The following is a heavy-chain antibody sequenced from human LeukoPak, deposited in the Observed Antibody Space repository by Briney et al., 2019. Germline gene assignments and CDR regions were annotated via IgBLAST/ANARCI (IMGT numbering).Heavy chain of an antibody. V-gene: IGHV4-59*13. J-gene: IGHJ4*02. D-gene: IGHD1-26*01. CDR3: ARGRSGSYHSPFDY. CDR1: GGSISNYY. CDR2: IYYSGST. Sequence: SETLSLTCTVSGGSISNYYWSWIRQPPGKGLEWIGYIYYSGSTDYNPSLESRVTISVDTSKNQFSLKLDSVTAADTAVYYCARGRSGSYHSPFDYWGQGTLVTVSS.